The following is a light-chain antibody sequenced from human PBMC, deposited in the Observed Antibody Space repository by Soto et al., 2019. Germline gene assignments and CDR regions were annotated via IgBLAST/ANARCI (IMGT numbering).Light chain of an antibody. CDR3: CSYAGDDTFVV. Sequence: QSVLTQPASVSGSPGQSITISCTGTSSDVGSYNLVSWYQQSPGKAPKLMIYEVSKRPSGVSHRFSGSKSGNSASLTISGLQAEDEADYYCCSYAGDDTFVVFGGGTKVTVL. J-gene: IGLJ2*01. CDR1: SSDVGSYNL. V-gene: IGLV2-23*02. CDR2: EVS.